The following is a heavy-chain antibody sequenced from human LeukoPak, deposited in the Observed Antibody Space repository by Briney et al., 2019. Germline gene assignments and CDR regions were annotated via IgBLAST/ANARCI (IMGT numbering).Heavy chain of an antibody. Sequence: GGSLRLSCAASGFTFSSYAMHWVRQAPGKGLEWVAVISYDGNNKYYADSVKGRFTISRDNSKNTLYLQMNSLRAEDTAVYYCARDQNYYDSSGWAVDAFDIWGQGTMVTVSS. V-gene: IGHV3-30-3*01. D-gene: IGHD3-22*01. CDR3: ARDQNYYDSSGWAVDAFDI. CDR2: ISYDGNNK. CDR1: GFTFSSYA. J-gene: IGHJ3*02.